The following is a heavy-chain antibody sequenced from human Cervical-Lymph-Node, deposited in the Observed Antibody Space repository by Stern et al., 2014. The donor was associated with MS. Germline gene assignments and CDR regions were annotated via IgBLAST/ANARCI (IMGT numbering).Heavy chain of an antibody. CDR1: GFTFSSYS. J-gene: IGHJ4*02. D-gene: IGHD3-10*01. V-gene: IGHV3-21*01. CDR3: AREEFGELTAYFDY. Sequence: EVQLVESGGGLVKPGGSLRLSCAASGFTFSSYSMNWVRQAPGKGLEWVSSISSSSSYMNYADSVKGRFTISRDNAKNSLYLQMNSLRAEDTAVYYCAREEFGELTAYFDYWGQGTLVTVSS. CDR2: ISSSSSYM.